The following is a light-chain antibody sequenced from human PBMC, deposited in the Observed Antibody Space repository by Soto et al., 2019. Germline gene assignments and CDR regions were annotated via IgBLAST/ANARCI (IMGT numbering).Light chain of an antibody. CDR3: AAWDDSLNGVV. CDR2: NTY. J-gene: IGLJ2*01. CDR1: SSNIGSHT. Sequence: QSVLTQPPSASGTPGQRVTISCSGSSSNIGSHTVNWYQQLPGTAPRLLIYNTYYRHSVVPDRFSGSKSGTSASLAISGLQSEDEADYYCAAWDDSLNGVVFGGGTKLTVL. V-gene: IGLV1-44*01.